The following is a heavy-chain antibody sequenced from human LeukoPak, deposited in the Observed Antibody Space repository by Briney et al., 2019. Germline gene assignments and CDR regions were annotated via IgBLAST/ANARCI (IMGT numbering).Heavy chain of an antibody. CDR1: GFTFSSYA. Sequence: GESLKISCKVSGFTFSSYAMSWVRQAPGKGLEWVSAISGSGGSTYYADSVKGRFTISRDNSKNTLYLQMNSMRAEDTAVYYCAKVSGIDWLYFDYWGQGTLVTVSS. J-gene: IGHJ4*02. V-gene: IGHV3-23*01. CDR3: AKVSGIDWLYFDY. CDR2: ISGSGGST. D-gene: IGHD3-9*01.